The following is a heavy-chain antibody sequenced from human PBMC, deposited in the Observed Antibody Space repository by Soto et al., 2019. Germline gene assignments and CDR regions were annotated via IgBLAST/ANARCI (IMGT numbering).Heavy chain of an antibody. D-gene: IGHD2-2*01. J-gene: IGHJ4*02. CDR1: GFTFSSYA. CDR2: ISRSSSNI. V-gene: IGHV3-48*02. Sequence: GGSLRLSCAASGFTFSSYAMSWVRQAPGKGLEWVSYISRSSSNIAYADSVKGRFTISRDNGKNSLYLQMSSLRDEDTAVYYCARMECPNTSCYSYSFDVWGQGTLVTVSS. CDR3: ARMECPNTSCYSYSFDV.